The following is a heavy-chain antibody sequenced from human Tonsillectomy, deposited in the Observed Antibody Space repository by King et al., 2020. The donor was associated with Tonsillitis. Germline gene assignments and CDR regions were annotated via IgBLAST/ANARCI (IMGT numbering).Heavy chain of an antibody. CDR3: VAPRSGDSYGFDAFDI. CDR1: GFTFSTYG. Sequence: VHLVESGGGVVQPGGSLRLSCTASGFTFSTYGMHWVRQAPGKGLEWVAFIRYDGSNKYYVDSVKGRFTISRDNSKNTLYLQMNSLRAEDTAAYYCVAPRSGDSYGFDAFDIWGQGTMVTVSS. CDR2: IRYDGSNK. D-gene: IGHD5-18*01. V-gene: IGHV3-30*02. J-gene: IGHJ3*02.